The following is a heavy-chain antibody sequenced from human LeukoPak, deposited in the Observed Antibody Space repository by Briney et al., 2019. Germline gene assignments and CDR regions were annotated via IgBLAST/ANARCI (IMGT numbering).Heavy chain of an antibody. V-gene: IGHV4-59*01. D-gene: IGHD3-22*01. CDR3: ARDSTYYYDSSGFYYNYHGMDV. CDR1: GGSITSYY. J-gene: IGHJ6*02. CDR2: IYYSGST. Sequence: SETLSLTCTVSGGSITSYYWGWIRQPPGRGLEWTGYIYYSGSTSYNPSLKSRVTISVDMSKNQFSLNLSSVTAADTAVYYCARDSTYYYDSSGFYYNYHGMDVWGQGTTVTVSS.